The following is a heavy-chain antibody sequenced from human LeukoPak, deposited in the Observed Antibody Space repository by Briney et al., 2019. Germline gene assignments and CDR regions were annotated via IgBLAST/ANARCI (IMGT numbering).Heavy chain of an antibody. CDR3: AKDLFKGGYSYNWFDP. CDR2: IYYYGST. CDR1: GGSISSYY. V-gene: IGHV4-59*01. J-gene: IGHJ5*02. Sequence: SETLSLTCTVSGGSISSYYWSWIRQPPGKALEWIGYIYYYGSTNYNPSLKSRVTISVDTSKNQFSLKLSSVTAADTAVYYCAKDLFKGGYSYNWFDPWGQGTLVTVSS. D-gene: IGHD3-10*01.